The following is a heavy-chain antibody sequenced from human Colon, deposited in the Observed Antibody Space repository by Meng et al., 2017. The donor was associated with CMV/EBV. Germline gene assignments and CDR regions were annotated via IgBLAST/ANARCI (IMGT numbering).Heavy chain of an antibody. CDR3: AKVLYITAVAEGFDI. Sequence: GESLKISCAASGFTFSSYGMHWVRQAPGKGLEWVAVIWYDGSNKYYADSVKGRFTISRDNSKNTLYLQMNSLRAEDTAVYYCAKVLYITAVAEGFDIWGQGTLVTVSS. D-gene: IGHD1-14*01. V-gene: IGHV3-33*06. CDR2: IWYDGSNK. J-gene: IGHJ3*02. CDR1: GFTFSSYG.